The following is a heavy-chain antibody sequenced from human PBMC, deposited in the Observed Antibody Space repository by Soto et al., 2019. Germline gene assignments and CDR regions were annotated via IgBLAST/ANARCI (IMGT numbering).Heavy chain of an antibody. CDR2: IYPGDSDT. Sequence: LNISFKGSGYSFTSYWIGWVRQMPGKGLEWMGIIYPGDSDTRYSPSFQGQVTISADKSISTAYLQWSSLKASDTAMYYCARQYYGSGSYSYYYGMDVWGQGTTVTVSS. V-gene: IGHV5-51*01. CDR1: GYSFTSYW. CDR3: ARQYYGSGSYSYYYGMDV. J-gene: IGHJ6*02. D-gene: IGHD3-10*01.